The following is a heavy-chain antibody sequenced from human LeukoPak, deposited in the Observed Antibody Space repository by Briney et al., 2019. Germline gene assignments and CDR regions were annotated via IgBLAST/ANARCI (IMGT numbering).Heavy chain of an antibody. V-gene: IGHV3-23*01. CDR3: AKFVRLWLSDYFDY. D-gene: IGHD5-18*01. J-gene: IGHJ4*02. Sequence: GGSLRLSCAASGFTFSSYGMSWVRQAPGKGLEWVSAISGSGGSTYYADSVKGRFTISRDNSKNTLYLQMNSLRAEDTAVCYCAKFVRLWLSDYFDYWGQGTLVTVSS. CDR1: GFTFSSYG. CDR2: ISGSGGST.